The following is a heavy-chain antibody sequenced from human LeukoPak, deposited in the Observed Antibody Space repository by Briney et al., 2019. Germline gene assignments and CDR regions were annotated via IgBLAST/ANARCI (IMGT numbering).Heavy chain of an antibody. CDR1: GGTFISYA. J-gene: IGHJ5*02. Sequence: SVKVSCKASGGTFISYAISWVRQAPGQGLEWMGGIIPIFGPANYAQKFQGRVTITTDESTTTAYLELSSLRSEDTAVYYCAREGGAMTTVTTFWFDPWGQGTLVTVSS. V-gene: IGHV1-69*05. CDR2: IIPIFGPA. D-gene: IGHD4-17*01. CDR3: AREGGAMTTVTTFWFDP.